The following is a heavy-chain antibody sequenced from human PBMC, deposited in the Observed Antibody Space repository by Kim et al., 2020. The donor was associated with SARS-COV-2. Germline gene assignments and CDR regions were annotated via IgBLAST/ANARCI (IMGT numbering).Heavy chain of an antibody. CDR2: ISSSGSTI. Sequence: GGSLRLSCAASGFTFSDYYMSWIRQAPGKGLEWVSYISSSGSTIYYADSVKGRFTISRDNAKNSLYLQMNSLRAEDTAVYYCARDPARLYYYYGMDVWGQGTTVTVSS. CDR3: ARDPARLYYYYGMDV. CDR1: GFTFSDYY. V-gene: IGHV3-11*01. J-gene: IGHJ6*02. D-gene: IGHD6-6*01.